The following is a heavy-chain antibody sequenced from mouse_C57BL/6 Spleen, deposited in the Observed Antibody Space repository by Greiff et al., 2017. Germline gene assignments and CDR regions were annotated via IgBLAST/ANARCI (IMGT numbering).Heavy chain of an antibody. Sequence: VQLQQSGAELVKPGASVKISCKASGYAFSSYWMHWVKQRPGKGLEWIGQIYPGDGDTNYNGKFKGKATLTADKSSSTAYMQLSSLTSEDSAVYFCARQNYFDYWGQGTTLTVSS. V-gene: IGHV1-80*01. J-gene: IGHJ2*01. CDR3: ARQNYFDY. CDR1: GYAFSSYW. CDR2: IYPGDGDT.